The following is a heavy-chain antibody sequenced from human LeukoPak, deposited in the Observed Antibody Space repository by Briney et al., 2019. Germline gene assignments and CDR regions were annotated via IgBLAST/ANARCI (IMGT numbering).Heavy chain of an antibody. CDR3: AKSGLNRFDY. Sequence: GGSLRLSCAASGFTFSSYAMSWVRQAPGKGVEWVSSVSGSGGNTYYADSVKGRFTISRDNSTTPLYLQMNSPRAQDTAVYYCAKSGLNRFDYWGQGTLVTVSS. J-gene: IGHJ4*02. D-gene: IGHD2-15*01. CDR1: GFTFSSYA. CDR2: VSGSGGNT. V-gene: IGHV3-23*01.